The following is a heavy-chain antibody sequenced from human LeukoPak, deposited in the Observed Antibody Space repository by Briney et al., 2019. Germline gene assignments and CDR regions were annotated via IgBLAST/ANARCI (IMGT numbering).Heavy chain of an antibody. Sequence: ASVKVSCKVSGYTLPELSMHWVRQAPGKGLEWMGGFDPEDGETIYAQKFQGRVTMTEDTSTDTAYMELSSLRSEDTAVYYCAKIHYYDSSGYSLAFGYWGQGTLVTVSS. CDR1: GYTLPELS. D-gene: IGHD3-22*01. J-gene: IGHJ4*02. CDR3: AKIHYYDSSGYSLAFGY. CDR2: FDPEDGET. V-gene: IGHV1-24*01.